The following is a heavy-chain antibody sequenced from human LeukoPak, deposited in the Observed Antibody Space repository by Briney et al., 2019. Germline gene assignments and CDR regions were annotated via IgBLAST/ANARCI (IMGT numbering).Heavy chain of an antibody. CDR1: GFTLSSYA. D-gene: IGHD3-10*01. J-gene: IGHJ4*02. Sequence: PGGSLRLSCAASGFTLSSYAMSWVRQAPGKGLEWVSAISGSGGSTYYADSVKGRFTISRDNSKNTLYLQMNSLRAEDTAVYYCAKDMIYGSGSYYDPIFDYWGQGTLVTVSS. V-gene: IGHV3-23*01. CDR2: ISGSGGST. CDR3: AKDMIYGSGSYYDPIFDY.